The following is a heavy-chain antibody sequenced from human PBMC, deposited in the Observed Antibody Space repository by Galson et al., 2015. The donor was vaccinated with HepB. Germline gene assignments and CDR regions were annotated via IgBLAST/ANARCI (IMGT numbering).Heavy chain of an antibody. D-gene: IGHD1-26*01. CDR2: INQDGSEK. V-gene: IGHV3-7*03. J-gene: IGHJ6*02. CDR3: ARDRVGATTAYHYGMDI. CDR1: GFTFSSYW. Sequence: SLRLSCAASGFTFSSYWMSWVRQAPGKRLEWVANINQDGSEKYYVDSVKGRFTISRDNAKNSLYLQMNSLRAEDTAVYYCARDRVGATTAYHYGMDIWGQGTTVTVSS.